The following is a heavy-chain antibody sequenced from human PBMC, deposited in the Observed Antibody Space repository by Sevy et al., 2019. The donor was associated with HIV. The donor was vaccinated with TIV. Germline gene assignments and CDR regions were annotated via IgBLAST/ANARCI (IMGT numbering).Heavy chain of an antibody. CDR3: ARELPYCTNGVCYDYYYGMDV. CDR1: GGTFSSYA. J-gene: IGHJ6*02. V-gene: IGHV1-69*13. D-gene: IGHD2-8*01. Sequence: ASVKVSCKASGGTFSSYAISWVRQAPGQGLEWMGGIIPIFGTANYAQKFQGRVTITADESTSTAYMELSRLRSEDTAVYYCARELPYCTNGVCYDYYYGMDVWGQGTTVTVSS. CDR2: IIPIFGTA.